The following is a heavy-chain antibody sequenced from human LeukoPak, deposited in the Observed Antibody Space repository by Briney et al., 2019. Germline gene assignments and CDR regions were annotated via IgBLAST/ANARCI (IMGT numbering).Heavy chain of an antibody. V-gene: IGHV1-18*01. D-gene: IGHD3-10*01. Sequence: GASVEVSCKASGYTFTSYGISWVRQAPGQGLEWMGWISAYNGNTNYAQKLQGRVTMTTDTSTSTAYMELRSLRSDDTAVYYCARDSPYYYGSGSYQENWFDPWGQGTLVTVSS. J-gene: IGHJ5*02. CDR3: ARDSPYYYGSGSYQENWFDP. CDR1: GYTFTSYG. CDR2: ISAYNGNT.